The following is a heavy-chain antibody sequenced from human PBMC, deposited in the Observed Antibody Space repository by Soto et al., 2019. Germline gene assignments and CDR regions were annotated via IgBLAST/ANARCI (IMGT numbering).Heavy chain of an antibody. J-gene: IGHJ4*02. CDR3: ARDALTDYDILTGYPQPDY. CDR2: ISCSGSNT. V-gene: IGHV3-23*01. CDR1: GFTFSNYA. D-gene: IGHD3-9*01. Sequence: GSLRLSCASSGFTFSNYAMRWVRQAPGKGLEWVSAISCSGSNTYYADSVKGRFTISRDNSKNTLYLQMNSLRAEDTAVYYCARDALTDYDILTGYPQPDYWGQGTLVTVSS.